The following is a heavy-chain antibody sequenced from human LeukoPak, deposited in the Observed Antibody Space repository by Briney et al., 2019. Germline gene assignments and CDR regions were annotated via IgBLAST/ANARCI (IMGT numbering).Heavy chain of an antibody. CDR1: GYTFTGYY. CDR3: ARDPGGYYLDDAFDI. CDR2: INPNSGGT. Sequence: ASVKVSCKASGYTFTGYYMHWVRQAPGQGLEWMGWINPNSGGTNYAQKFQGRVTMTRDTSISTAYMELSRLRSDDTAVYYCARDPGGYYLDDAFDIWGQGTMVTVSS. D-gene: IGHD3-22*01. J-gene: IGHJ3*02. V-gene: IGHV1-2*02.